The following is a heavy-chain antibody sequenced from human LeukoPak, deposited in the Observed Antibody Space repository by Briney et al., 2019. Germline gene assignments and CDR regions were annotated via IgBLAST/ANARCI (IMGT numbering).Heavy chain of an antibody. J-gene: IGHJ3*02. CDR2: IYYSGST. CDR3: ARVPGITMVRGAIDAFDI. D-gene: IGHD3-10*01. Sequence: SETLPLTCTVSGGSISSYYWSWIRQPPGKGLEWIGYIYYSGSTNYNPSLKSRVTISVDTSKNQFSLKLSSVTAADTAVYYCARVPGITMVRGAIDAFDIWGQGTMVTVSS. CDR1: GGSISSYY. V-gene: IGHV4-59*01.